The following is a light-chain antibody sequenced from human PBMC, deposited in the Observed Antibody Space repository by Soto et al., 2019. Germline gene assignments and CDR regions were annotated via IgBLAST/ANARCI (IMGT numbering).Light chain of an antibody. CDR1: ISDIGGYNY. J-gene: IGLJ2*01. V-gene: IGLV2-14*01. Sequence: QSVLTQPASVSGSPGQSITISCTGTISDIGGYNYVSWYQQHPGKAPKLIIYEVTHRPSGVSDRFSGSKSGNTASLAISGLQAEDEADYYCSSYTSSTLSVLFGGGTKLPVL. CDR3: SSYTSSTLSVL. CDR2: EVT.